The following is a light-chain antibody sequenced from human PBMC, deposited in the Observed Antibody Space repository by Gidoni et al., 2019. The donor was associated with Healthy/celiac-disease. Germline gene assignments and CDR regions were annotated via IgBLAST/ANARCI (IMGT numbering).Light chain of an antibody. CDR3: QQYNSYPLT. CDR1: QSISSW. J-gene: IGKJ4*01. Sequence: DIQMTQSPSTLSASVGDRVTITCRASQSISSWLAWYQQKPGKATKLLTYKASSLESGVPSRFSGSGSGTEFTLTISSLQPDDFATYYCQQYNSYPLTFGGGTKVEIK. V-gene: IGKV1-5*03. CDR2: KAS.